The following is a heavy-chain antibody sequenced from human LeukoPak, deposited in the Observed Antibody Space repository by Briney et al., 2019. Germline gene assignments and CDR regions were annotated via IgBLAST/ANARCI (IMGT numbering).Heavy chain of an antibody. D-gene: IGHD3-10*01. V-gene: IGHV4-34*01. CDR1: GGPFSGYY. CDR3: AGGRKYYYGSGNSNWFDP. CDR2: INHSGST. J-gene: IGHJ5*02. Sequence: PSEPLSLTCAVYGGPFSGYYWSWIRHPPGKGLEWIGEINHSGSTNYNPSLKSRVTISVDTSKNQFSLKLSSVTAADTAVYYCAGGRKYYYGSGNSNWFDPWGQGTLVTVSS.